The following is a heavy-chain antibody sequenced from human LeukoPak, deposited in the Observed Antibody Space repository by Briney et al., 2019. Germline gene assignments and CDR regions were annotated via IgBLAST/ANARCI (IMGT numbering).Heavy chain of an antibody. CDR3: ARGPQLVDYYYIDV. J-gene: IGHJ6*03. V-gene: IGHV6-1*01. Sequence: SQTLSLTCAISEYSVSSNSAAWNWIRQSPSRGLEWLGRTYYRSKWYYDYAVSVKSRITINPDTSENQFSLQLNSVPPEDTAVYYCARGPQLVDYYYIDVWGKGTTVTVSS. CDR2: TYYRSKWYY. D-gene: IGHD6-13*01. CDR1: EYSVSSNSAA.